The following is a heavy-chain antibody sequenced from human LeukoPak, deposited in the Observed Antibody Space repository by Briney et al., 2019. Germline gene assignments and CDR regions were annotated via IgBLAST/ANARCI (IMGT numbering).Heavy chain of an antibody. CDR3: ARDSADANYYDSSGYVFDY. J-gene: IGHJ4*02. CDR2: IWYDGSNK. D-gene: IGHD3-22*01. CDR1: GFSVSGKF. V-gene: IGHV3-33*08. Sequence: GGSLRLSCAASGFSVSGKFMSWVRQAPGKGLEWVAVIWYDGSNKYYADSVKGRFTISRDNSKNTLYLQMNSLRAEDTAVYYCARDSADANYYDSSGYVFDYWGQGTLVTVSS.